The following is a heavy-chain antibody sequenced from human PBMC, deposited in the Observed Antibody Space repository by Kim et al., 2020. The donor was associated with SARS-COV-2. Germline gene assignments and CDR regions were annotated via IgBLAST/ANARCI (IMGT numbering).Heavy chain of an antibody. D-gene: IGHD4-4*01. CDR3: ARELKIDPSSPRQYDALDM. CDR1: EFTFSNYW. J-gene: IGHJ3*02. V-gene: IGHV3-74*01. CDR2: IKSDGSIK. Sequence: GGSLRLSCAASEFTFSNYWMHWVRQMPGHWLEWVSRIKSDGSIKDYADSVKGRFRITRDNAWNKMYLEMNGIRVEDTAVYYCARELKIDPSSPRQYDALDMWGRGLIVIGSS.